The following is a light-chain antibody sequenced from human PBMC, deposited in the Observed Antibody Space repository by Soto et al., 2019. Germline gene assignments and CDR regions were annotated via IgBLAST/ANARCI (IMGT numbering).Light chain of an antibody. V-gene: IGKV3-15*01. CDR2: GAS. Sequence: EIVMTQSPATLYVSPGESATLTCRASQSVRSNLAWYQQKPGQAPRLLIYGASTRATGTPARFSGSGSGTEFTLAISSLQSEDFEVYYCHQYNNWPLFGGGTKVEIK. CDR1: QSVRSN. CDR3: HQYNNWPL. J-gene: IGKJ4*01.